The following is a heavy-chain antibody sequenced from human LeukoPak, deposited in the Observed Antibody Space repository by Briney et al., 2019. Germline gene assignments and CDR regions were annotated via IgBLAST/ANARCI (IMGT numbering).Heavy chain of an antibody. J-gene: IGHJ4*02. CDR3: ARSENYYDSSGYRY. CDR2: TRNKANSYTT. V-gene: IGHV3-72*01. D-gene: IGHD3-22*01. Sequence: SGGSLRLSCAASGFTFSDHYMDWVRQAPGKGLEWVGRTRNKANSYTTEYAASVKGRFTISRDDSKNSLYLQMNSLKTEDTAVYYCARSENYYDSSGYRYWGQGTLVTVSS. CDR1: GFTFSDHY.